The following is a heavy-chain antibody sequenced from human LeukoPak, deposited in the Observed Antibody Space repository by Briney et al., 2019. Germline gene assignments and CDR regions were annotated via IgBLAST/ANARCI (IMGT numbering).Heavy chain of an antibody. J-gene: IGHJ4*02. CDR2: IKQDGSEK. D-gene: IGHD3-9*01. CDR3: ARLELRYFDWLPTQIDY. V-gene: IGHV3-7*01. Sequence: GGSLRLSCAASGFTFSSYWMSWVRQAPGKGLEWVANIKQDGSEKYYVDSVKGRFTISRDNAKNSLYLQMNSLRAEDTAVYYCARLELRYFDWLPTQIDYWGQGTLVTVSS. CDR1: GFTFSSYW.